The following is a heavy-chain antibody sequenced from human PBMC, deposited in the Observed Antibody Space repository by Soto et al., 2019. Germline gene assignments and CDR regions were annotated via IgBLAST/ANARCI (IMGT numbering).Heavy chain of an antibody. Sequence: QVQLVQSGAEMKKPGSSVKVSCQSSGGTFNPYAMNWVRQAPGQGPEWMGDISPMFGAANYAPTFQGRVTITADESTGTSYMQLSSLTSEDTALYFCAREVQVHTPDFVHWGQGTLVTVSS. V-gene: IGHV1-69*19. D-gene: IGHD3-10*01. J-gene: IGHJ4*02. CDR2: ISPMFGAA. CDR3: AREVQVHTPDFVH. CDR1: GGTFNPYA.